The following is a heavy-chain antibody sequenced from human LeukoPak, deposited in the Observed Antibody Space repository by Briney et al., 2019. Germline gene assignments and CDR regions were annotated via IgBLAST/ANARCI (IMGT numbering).Heavy chain of an antibody. CDR3: ARDNSVGDIAWWFDP. Sequence: ASVKVSCKASGYTFTSHYMHWVRQAPGQGLEWMGLINPSGSSTPYAQKFQGRVTTTRDMSTTTDYMELSSLRSEDTAVYYCARDNSVGDIAWWFDPWGQGTLVTVSS. D-gene: IGHD3-16*02. J-gene: IGHJ5*02. CDR2: INPSGSST. CDR1: GYTFTSHY. V-gene: IGHV1-46*01.